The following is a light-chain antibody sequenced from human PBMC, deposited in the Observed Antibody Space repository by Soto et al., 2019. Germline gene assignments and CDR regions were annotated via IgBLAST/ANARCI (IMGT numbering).Light chain of an antibody. CDR2: DVT. CDR3: SSYTDRKHLV. Sequence: QSALTQSPSASGSPGQSVTISCTGTSSDIGGYNSGSWYQQHPGKAPKVMMYDVTKRPSGVPDRFSGSKSGNTASLTVSALQAEDEADDYCSSYTDRKHLVFGTGTKVTVL. CDR1: SSDIGGYNS. V-gene: IGLV2-8*01. J-gene: IGLJ1*01.